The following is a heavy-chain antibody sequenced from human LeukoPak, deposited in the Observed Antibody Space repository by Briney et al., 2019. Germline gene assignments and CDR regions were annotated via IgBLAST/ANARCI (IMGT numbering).Heavy chain of an antibody. CDR2: INPSGGST. CDR1: GYTFTSYA. J-gene: IGHJ5*02. D-gene: IGHD2-2*01. CDR3: ARDHADQRSFDP. Sequence: GASVKVSCKASGYTFTSYAMHWVRQAPGQGLEWMGIINPSGGSTSYAQKFQGRVTMTRDTSTSTVYMELSSLRSEDTAVYYCARDHADQRSFDPWGQGTLVTVSS. V-gene: IGHV1-46*01.